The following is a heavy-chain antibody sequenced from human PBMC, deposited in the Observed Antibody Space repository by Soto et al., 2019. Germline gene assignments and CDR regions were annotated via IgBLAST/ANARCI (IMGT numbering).Heavy chain of an antibody. V-gene: IGHV1-18*01. D-gene: IGHD6-19*01. CDR3: ARDRGSGWFRY. J-gene: IGHJ4*02. Sequence: QVQLVQSGAEVKKPGASVKVSCKASGYTFTSYGISWVRQAPGQGLEWMGWISAYNGNKKLAQSRQGRVTMTTDTSTSTAYMELRSLSSDDTAVYYCARDRGSGWFRYWGQGTLVTVSS. CDR2: ISAYNGNK. CDR1: GYTFTSYG.